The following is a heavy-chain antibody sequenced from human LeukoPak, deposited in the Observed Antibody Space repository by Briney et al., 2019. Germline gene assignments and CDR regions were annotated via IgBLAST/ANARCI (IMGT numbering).Heavy chain of an antibody. CDR2: INPSGGST. CDR1: GYTFTSYY. V-gene: IGHV1-46*01. J-gene: IGHJ6*02. D-gene: IGHD3-22*01. Sequence: ASVKVSCKASGYTFTSYYMHWVRQAPGQGLEWMGIINPSGGSTSYAPKFRGRVTMTRDTSTSTVYMELSSLRSEDTAVYYCARGNYDSSGYYYYYYGMDVWGQGTTVTVSS. CDR3: ARGNYDSSGYYYYYYGMDV.